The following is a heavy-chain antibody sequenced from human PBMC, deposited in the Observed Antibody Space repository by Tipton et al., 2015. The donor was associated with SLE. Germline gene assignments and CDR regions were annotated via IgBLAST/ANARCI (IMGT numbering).Heavy chain of an antibody. J-gene: IGHJ6*02. CDR3: ARARPSEWYHHGMDV. D-gene: IGHD3-3*01. CDR2: MNPDTGDT. Sequence: QVQLVQSGAEMKKPGASVKVSCGASGDTFSSFDINWVRQATGQGLEWMGSMNPDTGDTVYAQRFQGRVTMTRDTSINTAYMELSSLRSDDTAVYYCARARPSEWYHHGMDVWGQGTTVIVSS. V-gene: IGHV1-8*01. CDR1: GDTFSSFD.